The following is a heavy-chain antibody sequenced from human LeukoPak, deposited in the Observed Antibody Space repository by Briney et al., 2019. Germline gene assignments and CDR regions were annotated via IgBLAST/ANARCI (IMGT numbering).Heavy chain of an antibody. CDR2: IYHSGST. CDR1: GGSISSSNW. D-gene: IGHD3-10*01. Sequence: SETLSLTCAVSGGSISSSNWWSWVRQPPGKGLEWIGEIYHSGSTNYNPSLKSRVTISVDKSKNQFSLKLSSVTTADTAVYYCARESITMVRGVIAQNFDYWGQGTLVTVSS. V-gene: IGHV4-4*02. CDR3: ARESITMVRGVIAQNFDY. J-gene: IGHJ4*02.